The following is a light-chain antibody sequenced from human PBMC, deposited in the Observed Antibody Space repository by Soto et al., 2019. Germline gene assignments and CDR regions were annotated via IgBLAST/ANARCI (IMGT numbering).Light chain of an antibody. CDR3: PHYRTSSLT. V-gene: IGKV3-20*01. Sequence: EIVLTQSPCTLPLSPGKRATLXXRARPSVTSRSVAWYQQKPGTAPRLXRYAASRRTTRTPDMFSGGGSGTEFSLTISRLDPADFAVYSCPHYRTSSLTFGQGTKVDI. J-gene: IGKJ1*01. CDR2: AAS. CDR1: PSVTSRS.